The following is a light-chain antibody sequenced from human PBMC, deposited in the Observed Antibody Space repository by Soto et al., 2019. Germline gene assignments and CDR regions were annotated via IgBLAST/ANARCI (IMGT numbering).Light chain of an antibody. CDR1: QSVSSD. CDR3: QQYKNWPL. J-gene: IGKJ5*01. Sequence: EIGMTPSLATLSVTPGKTDTLSRRASQSVSSDLAWYHQKPGQAPRLLIYGASTRATGIPARFSGSGFGTEFTLTISSLQSEDFAVYYCQQYKNWPLFGQGRRLEIK. V-gene: IGKV3-15*01. CDR2: GAS.